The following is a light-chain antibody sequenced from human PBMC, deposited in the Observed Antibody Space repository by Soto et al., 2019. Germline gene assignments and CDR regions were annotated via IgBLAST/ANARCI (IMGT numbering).Light chain of an antibody. J-gene: IGLJ2*01. Sequence: QSALTQPASVSGSPGQSITISRTGTSSDVGSYNLVSWYQQHPGKAPKLMIYEGSKRPSGVSNRFSGSKSGNTASLTISWLQAEDEADYYCCSYAGSSTLVFGGGTKLTVL. V-gene: IGLV2-23*01. CDR1: SSDVGSYNL. CDR3: CSYAGSSTLV. CDR2: EGS.